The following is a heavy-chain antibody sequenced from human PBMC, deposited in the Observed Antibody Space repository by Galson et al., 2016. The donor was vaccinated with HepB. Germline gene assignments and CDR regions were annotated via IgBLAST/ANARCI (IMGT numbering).Heavy chain of an antibody. Sequence: QAPGKGLEWVAAISYHGSDKYYADSVKGRVTISRDNSNNTLYLQMTSLSPEDTAVYHCARDKSFYYYGMDVWGQGTTVTVSS. CDR3: ARDKSFYYYGMDV. J-gene: IGHJ6*02. CDR2: ISYHGSDK. V-gene: IGHV3-30-3*01.